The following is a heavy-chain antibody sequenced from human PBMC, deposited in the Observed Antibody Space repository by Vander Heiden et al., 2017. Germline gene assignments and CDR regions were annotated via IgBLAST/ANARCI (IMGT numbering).Heavy chain of an antibody. V-gene: IGHV3-23*01. CDR3: AKAGRPLSSSTWSLWFDP. J-gene: IGHJ5*02. CDR1: CFTFSSYA. Sequence: QLLESGGGLVQPGGSLRLSCAASCFTFSSYAISWVRQAPGKGLEWVSSSGGSTYYADSVKGRFTISRDNSKNTLYLQMSSLTAEDTAVYYCAKAGRPLSSSTWSLWFDPWGQGTLVTVSS. CDR2: SGGST. D-gene: IGHD6-13*01.